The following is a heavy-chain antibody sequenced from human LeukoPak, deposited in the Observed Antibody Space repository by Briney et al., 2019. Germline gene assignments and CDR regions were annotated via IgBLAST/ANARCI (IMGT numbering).Heavy chain of an antibody. D-gene: IGHD2-15*01. V-gene: IGHV5-51*01. CDR1: GYKFTNYW. J-gene: IGHJ4*02. CDR3: ARRGCNGGSCYGY. Sequence: GESLKISCKGSGYKFTNYWIGWVRQMPGKGLEWMGSVYPGDSDARYSPSFQGQVTVSADRSISTAYLQWSSLKASDTAMYYCARRGCNGGSCYGYWGQGTLVTVSS. CDR2: VYPGDSDA.